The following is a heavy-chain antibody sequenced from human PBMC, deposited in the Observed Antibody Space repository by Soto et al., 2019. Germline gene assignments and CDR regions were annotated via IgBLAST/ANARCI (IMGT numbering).Heavy chain of an antibody. J-gene: IGHJ4*02. CDR1: GGSISSNNW. D-gene: IGHD3-16*01. V-gene: IGHV4-4*02. Sequence: QVQLQESGPGLVKPSGTLSLTCAVSGGSISSNNWWTWVRQSPGKGLEWIGEIYHSGYTKYNPSLKSRLTMSVDKSKNEFSLKLSSVTATDTAVYYCAKSNDYVWGSDSWGQGTLVTVSS. CDR2: IYHSGYT. CDR3: AKSNDYVWGSDS.